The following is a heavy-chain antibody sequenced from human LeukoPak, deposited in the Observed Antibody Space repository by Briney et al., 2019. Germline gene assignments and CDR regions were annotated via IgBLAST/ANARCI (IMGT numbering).Heavy chain of an antibody. CDR1: GYTFTTYA. Sequence: ASVKVSCKASGYTFTTYAMHWVRQAPGQRLEWMGGISGGNGNTKYSQKFQGRVPITRDTSASTAYMELSSLRSEDTAVYYCARGGVAKLGPLDLWGQGTLVTVSS. CDR3: ARGGVAKLGPLDL. CDR2: ISGGNGNT. V-gene: IGHV1-3*01. D-gene: IGHD7-27*01. J-gene: IGHJ5*02.